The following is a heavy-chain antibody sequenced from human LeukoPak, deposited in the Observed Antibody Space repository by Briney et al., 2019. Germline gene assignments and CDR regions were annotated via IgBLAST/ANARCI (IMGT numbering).Heavy chain of an antibody. Sequence: SETLSLTCTVSGGSISSSCYYWGWIRQPPGKGLEGIGSIYYSGSTYYNPSLKSRVTISVDTSKNQFSLKLSSVTAADTAVYYCARWGMYYDFWSGNDAFDIWGQGTMVTVSS. V-gene: IGHV4-39*01. CDR3: ARWGMYYDFWSGNDAFDI. D-gene: IGHD3-3*01. J-gene: IGHJ3*02. CDR1: GGSISSSCYY. CDR2: IYYSGST.